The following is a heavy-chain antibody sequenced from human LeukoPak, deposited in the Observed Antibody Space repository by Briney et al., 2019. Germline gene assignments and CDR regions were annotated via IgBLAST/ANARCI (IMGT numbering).Heavy chain of an antibody. D-gene: IGHD2-8*01. CDR2: IRYDGSNK. Sequence: PGGSLRLSCAASGFTFSSYGMHWVRQAPGKGLEWVAFIRYDGSNKYYADSVKGRFTISRDNSKNTLYLQMNSLRAEDTAVYYCAKGSQKKYCTNGVCLPLDYWGQGTLVTISS. CDR3: AKGSQKKYCTNGVCLPLDY. V-gene: IGHV3-30*02. J-gene: IGHJ4*02. CDR1: GFTFSSYG.